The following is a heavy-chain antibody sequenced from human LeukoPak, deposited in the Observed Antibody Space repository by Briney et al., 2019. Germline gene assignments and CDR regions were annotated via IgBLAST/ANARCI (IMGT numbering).Heavy chain of an antibody. J-gene: IGHJ4*02. CDR2: ISSSSSTI. CDR1: GFTFSSYR. Sequence: GESLRLSCAASGFTFSSYRMNWVRQAPGKGLEWVSYISSSSSTIYYADSVKGRFTISRDNAKNSLYLQMNSLRAEDTGVYYCARSSRELGGYAPWELMPPFDYWGQGTLVTVSS. V-gene: IGHV3-48*01. D-gene: IGHD1-7*01. CDR3: ARSSRELGGYAPWELMPPFDY.